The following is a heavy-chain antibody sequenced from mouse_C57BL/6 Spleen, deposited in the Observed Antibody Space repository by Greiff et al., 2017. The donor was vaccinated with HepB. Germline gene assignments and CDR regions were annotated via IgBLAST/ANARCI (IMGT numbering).Heavy chain of an antibody. D-gene: IGHD4-1*01. V-gene: IGHV5-9*01. J-gene: IGHJ2*01. CDR2: ISGGGGNT. Sequence: EVQVVESGGGLVKPGGSLKLSCAASGFTFSSYTMSWVRQTPEKRLEGVATISGGGGNTYYPDSVKGRFTISRDNAKNTLYLQMSSLRSEDTALYYCAKQILTGFDYWGQGTTLTVSS. CDR1: GFTFSSYT. CDR3: AKQILTGFDY.